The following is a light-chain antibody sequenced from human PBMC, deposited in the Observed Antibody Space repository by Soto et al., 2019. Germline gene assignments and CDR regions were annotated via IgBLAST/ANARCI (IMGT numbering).Light chain of an antibody. Sequence: TQSPATLSVSPGERATLSCRASQSISSNLAWYQQKPGQAPRFLIYGASARATGIPTRFSGSGSGTEFTLTISSLQPDDFATYYCQHYNSYSEAFGQGTKVDIK. CDR3: QHYNSYSEA. J-gene: IGKJ1*01. V-gene: IGKV3-15*01. CDR2: GAS. CDR1: QSISSN.